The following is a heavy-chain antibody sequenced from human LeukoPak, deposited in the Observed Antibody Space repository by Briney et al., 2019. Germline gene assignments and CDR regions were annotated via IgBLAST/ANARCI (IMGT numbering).Heavy chain of an antibody. Sequence: ASVKVSCKASGYIFTSYAMHWVRQAPGQRLEWMGWINAGNGNTKYSQKFQGRVTITRDTSASTAYMELSSLRSEDTAVYYCARVSLAAAGPPYFDYWGQGTLVTVSS. CDR2: INAGNGNT. J-gene: IGHJ4*02. V-gene: IGHV1-3*01. D-gene: IGHD6-13*01. CDR1: GYIFTSYA. CDR3: ARVSLAAAGPPYFDY.